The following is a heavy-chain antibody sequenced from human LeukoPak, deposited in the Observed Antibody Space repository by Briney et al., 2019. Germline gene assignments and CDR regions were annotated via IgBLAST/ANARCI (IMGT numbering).Heavy chain of an antibody. J-gene: IGHJ4*02. CDR2: INPNSGGT. D-gene: IGHD3-9*01. CDR3: ARGGQTYYDILTGYYAFDY. V-gene: IGHV1-2*02. CDR1: GYTFTGYY. Sequence: ASVKVPCKSSGYTFTGYYIHWVRQAPGQGPEWMGWINPNSGGTKYVQKFQGRITMTRDTSISTAYMELSRLRSDDTAVYYCARGGQTYYDILTGYYAFDYWGQGTLVTVSS.